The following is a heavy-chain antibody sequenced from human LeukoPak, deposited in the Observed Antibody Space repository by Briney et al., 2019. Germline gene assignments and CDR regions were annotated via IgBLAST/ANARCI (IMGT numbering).Heavy chain of an antibody. D-gene: IGHD3-22*01. V-gene: IGHV3-9*01. Sequence: GGSLRLSCAASGFTFDDYAMHWVRQAPGKGLEWVSGISWNSGSIGYADSVKGRFTISRDNAKNSLYLQMNSLRAEDTAVYYCANHRQYYYDSSGYFYWGQGTLVTVSS. CDR1: GFTFDDYA. CDR3: ANHRQYYYDSSGYFY. J-gene: IGHJ4*02. CDR2: ISWNSGSI.